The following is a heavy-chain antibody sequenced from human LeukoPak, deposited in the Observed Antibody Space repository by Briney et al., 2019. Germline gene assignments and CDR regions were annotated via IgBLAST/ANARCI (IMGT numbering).Heavy chain of an antibody. CDR2: LNPSGGST. V-gene: IGHV1-46*01. D-gene: IGHD2-2*01. CDR1: GYTFTSYY. Sequence: GASVKVSCKASGYTFTSYYMHWVRQAPGQGLEWMGILNPSGGSTSYAQKFQGRVTMTRDTSTSTVYMELSSLRSEDTAVYYCARDRPGGVPAATSLDYWGQGTLVTVSS. CDR3: ARDRPGGVPAATSLDY. J-gene: IGHJ4*02.